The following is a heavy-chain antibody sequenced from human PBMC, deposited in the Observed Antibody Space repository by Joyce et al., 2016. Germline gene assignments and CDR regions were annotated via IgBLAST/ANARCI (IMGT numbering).Heavy chain of an antibody. CDR1: GFTFSSFA. J-gene: IGHJ4*02. D-gene: IGHD3-9*01. V-gene: IGHV3-23*01. CDR3: AKGLESRYFDWSDY. CDR2: ISGSGRNT. Sequence: EVQLLESGGGLVQHGGSLRLPCAASGFTFSSFAMTGVRQATGKGLDWVSAISGSGRNTYYAGSVKGRFTISRNNTKNTQYLQMNSLRAENTAVYYCAKGLESRYFDWSDYWGQGTLVTVSS.